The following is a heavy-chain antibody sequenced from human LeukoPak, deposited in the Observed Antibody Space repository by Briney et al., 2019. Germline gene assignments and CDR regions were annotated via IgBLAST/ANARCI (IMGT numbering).Heavy chain of an antibody. Sequence: ASVKVSCKSSGYTFTSYAIRWVRQAPGQGLEWMGWITPSGGTNYPQKFQGRVAITWDTSITTAYMDLSRLTSDDTAVYYCARDRYGDGFAHLDYWGQGALVTVSS. CDR1: GYTFTSYA. J-gene: IGHJ4*02. CDR3: ARDRYGDGFAHLDY. D-gene: IGHD5-24*01. CDR2: ITPSGGT. V-gene: IGHV1-2*02.